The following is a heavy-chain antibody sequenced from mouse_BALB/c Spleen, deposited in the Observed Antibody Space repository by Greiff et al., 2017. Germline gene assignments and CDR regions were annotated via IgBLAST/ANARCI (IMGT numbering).Heavy chain of an antibody. CDR2: IDPANGNT. V-gene: IGHV14-3*02. CDR1: GFNIKDTY. J-gene: IGHJ4*01. CDR3: ARGHYYGSSYNYYAMDY. D-gene: IGHD1-1*01. Sequence: VQLQQSGAELVKPGASVKLSCTASGFNIKDTYMHWVKQRPEQDLEWIGRIDPANGNTKYDPKFQGKATITADTSSNTAYLQLSSLTSEDTAVYYCARGHYYGSSYNYYAMDYWGQGTSVTVSS.